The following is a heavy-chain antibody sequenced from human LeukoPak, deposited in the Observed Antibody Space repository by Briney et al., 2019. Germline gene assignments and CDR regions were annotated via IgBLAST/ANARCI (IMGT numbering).Heavy chain of an antibody. Sequence: GGSLRLSCAASGFTFSSYAMSWVRQAPGKGLEWVSPISGSGGSTYYADSVKGRFTISRDNSKNTLYLQMNSLRAEDTAVYYCATTRDGYNSGGFFDYWGQGTLVTVSS. CDR2: ISGSGGST. D-gene: IGHD5-24*01. J-gene: IGHJ4*02. V-gene: IGHV3-23*01. CDR1: GFTFSSYA. CDR3: ATTRDGYNSGGFFDY.